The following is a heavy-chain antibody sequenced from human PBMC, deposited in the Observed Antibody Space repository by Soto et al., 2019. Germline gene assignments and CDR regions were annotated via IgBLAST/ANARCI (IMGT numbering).Heavy chain of an antibody. CDR3: ASRGICILEYYYASGSAAFDI. CDR1: GYSFTSYW. V-gene: IGHV5-10-1*01. D-gene: IGHD2-2*01. J-gene: IGHJ3*02. CDR2: IDPSDSYT. Sequence: PGESMKISCKGSGYSFTSYWICWVRQMPGKGVELVGRIDPSDSYTNYRPALQGHVTISADKSISTAYLQCTSRKTSDTAMYYCASRGICILEYYYASGSAAFDICGQGTMGTVSS.